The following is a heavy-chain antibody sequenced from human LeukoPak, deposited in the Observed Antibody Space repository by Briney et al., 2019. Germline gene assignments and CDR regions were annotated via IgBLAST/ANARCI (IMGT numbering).Heavy chain of an antibody. CDR3: ARGGITIFGVVSYMDV. Sequence: PGGSLRLSCAASGFTFSSYSMNWVRQAPGKGLEWVSSISSSSSYIYYADSVKGRFTISRDNAKNSLYMQMNSLRTEDTALHYCARGGITIFGVVSYMDVWGKGTTATVSS. CDR2: ISSSSSYI. V-gene: IGHV3-21*04. CDR1: GFTFSSYS. J-gene: IGHJ6*03. D-gene: IGHD3-3*01.